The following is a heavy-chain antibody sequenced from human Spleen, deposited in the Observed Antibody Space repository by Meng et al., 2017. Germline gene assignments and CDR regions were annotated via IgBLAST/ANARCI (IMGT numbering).Heavy chain of an antibody. CDR1: GFYFKNAW. CDR2: IKSNTDGGTA. V-gene: IGHV3-15*01. D-gene: IGHD3-9*01. CDR3: TLDDKAVSDY. Sequence: GESMKISWAASGFYFKNAWMSWVRQAPGKGLEWVGRIKSNTDGGTAEYAAPVTGRFTISRDDSKSTLYLQMSGLRIDDTGVYYCTLDDKAVSDYWGQGTLVTVSS. J-gene: IGHJ4*02.